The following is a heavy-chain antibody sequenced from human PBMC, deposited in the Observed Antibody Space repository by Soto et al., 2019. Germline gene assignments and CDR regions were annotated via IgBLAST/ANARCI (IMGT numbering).Heavy chain of an antibody. V-gene: IGHV3-49*03. Sequence: GWSLILSCTASGFTFGDYAMSWFRQAPGKGLEWVGFIRSKAYGGTTEYAASVKGRFTISRDDSKSIAYLQMNSLKTEDTAVYYCTRDPRWSGYVDYWGQGTLVTVSS. CDR1: GFTFGDYA. D-gene: IGHD3-3*01. CDR3: TRDPRWSGYVDY. J-gene: IGHJ4*02. CDR2: IRSKAYGGTT.